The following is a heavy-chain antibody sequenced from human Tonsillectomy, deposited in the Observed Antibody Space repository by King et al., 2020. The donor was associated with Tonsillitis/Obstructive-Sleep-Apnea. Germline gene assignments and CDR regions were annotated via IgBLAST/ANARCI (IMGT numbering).Heavy chain of an antibody. CDR3: ARGRGYSGSYYRSYYFDY. V-gene: IGHV4-34*01. Sequence: VQLQQWGAGLLKPSETLSLTCAVYGGSFSGYYWSWIRQPPGKGLEWIGEINHSGSTNYNPSLKSRVTISVDTSKNQFSLKLSSVTAADTAVYYCARGRGYSGSYYRSYYFDYWGQGTLVTVSP. J-gene: IGHJ4*02. CDR2: INHSGST. D-gene: IGHD1-26*01. CDR1: GGSFSGYY.